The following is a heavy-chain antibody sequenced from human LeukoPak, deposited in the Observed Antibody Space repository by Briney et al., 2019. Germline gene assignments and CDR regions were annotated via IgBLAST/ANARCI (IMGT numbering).Heavy chain of an antibody. V-gene: IGHV3-53*01. CDR1: GFTFSGYG. Sequence: GGSLRLSCAASGFTFSGYGMHWVRQAPGKGLEWVSVIYSGGSTYYADSVKGRFTISRDNSKNTLYLQMNSLRAEDTDVYYCARDGRYYFDYWGQGTLVTVSS. CDR3: ARDGRYYFDY. CDR2: IYSGGST. J-gene: IGHJ4*02.